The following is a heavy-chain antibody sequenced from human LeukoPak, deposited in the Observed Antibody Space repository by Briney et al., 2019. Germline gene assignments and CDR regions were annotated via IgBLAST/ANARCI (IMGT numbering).Heavy chain of an antibody. CDR3: ATRGSDFWSGFDY. V-gene: IGHV1-24*01. D-gene: IGHD3-3*01. CDR1: GNTLRELP. CDR2: FDPENAEI. J-gene: IGHJ4*02. Sequence: ASVKLSCKLSGNTLRELPIQWVRQAGGKGLEWMAGFDPENAEIVYAQKFQGRVTMTEDTSTNTAYMELTSLTSDDTALYYCATRGSDFWSGFDYWGQGTQVTVSS.